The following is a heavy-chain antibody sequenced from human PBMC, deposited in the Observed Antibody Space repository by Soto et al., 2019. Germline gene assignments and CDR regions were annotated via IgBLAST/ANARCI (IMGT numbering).Heavy chain of an antibody. V-gene: IGHV4-30-2*01. CDR1: GGSISSGGYS. CDR2: IYHSGST. Sequence: PSETLSLTCAVSGGSISSGGYSWSWMRQPPGKGLEWIGYIYHSGSTYYNPSLKSRVTISVDRSKNQCSLKLSSVTAADTAVYYCARVPDRWGQGTLVTVSS. D-gene: IGHD2-2*01. CDR3: ARVPDR. J-gene: IGHJ5*02.